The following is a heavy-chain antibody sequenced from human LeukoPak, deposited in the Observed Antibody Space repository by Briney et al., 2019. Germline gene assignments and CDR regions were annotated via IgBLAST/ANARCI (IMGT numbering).Heavy chain of an antibody. CDR1: GGSISSYY. CDR2: INFSGST. D-gene: IGHD4-23*01. J-gene: IGHJ4*02. V-gene: IGHV4-59*01. Sequence: PSETLSLTCTVSGGSISSYYWSWIRQPPGKGLQWIGYINFSGSTNYNPSLKSRVTNSVDTSKNQFSLKLSSVTAADTAVYYCARRPNHDYGGNEGFDYWGQGTLVTVSS. CDR3: ARRPNHDYGGNEGFDY.